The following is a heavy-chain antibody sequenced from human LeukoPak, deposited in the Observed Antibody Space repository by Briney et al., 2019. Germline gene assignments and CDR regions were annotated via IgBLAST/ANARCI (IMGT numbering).Heavy chain of an antibody. D-gene: IGHD3-22*01. CDR3: ARAGYYDSSGYSEEAFDI. CDR1: GFTFDDDG. V-gene: IGHV3-20*04. Sequence: GGSLRLSCAASGFTFDDDGMSWVRQAPGKGLEWVSGINWNGGSTGYADSVKGRFTISRDNAKNSLYLQMNSLRAEDTALYYCARAGYYDSSGYSEEAFDIWGQGTMVTVSS. CDR2: INWNGGST. J-gene: IGHJ3*02.